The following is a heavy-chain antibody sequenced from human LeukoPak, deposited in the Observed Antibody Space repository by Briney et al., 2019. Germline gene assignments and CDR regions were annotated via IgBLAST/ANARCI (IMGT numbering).Heavy chain of an antibody. Sequence: GGSLRLSCAASGFTVSSNYMSWVRQAPGKGLEWVSVIYSGGSTYYADSVKGRFTISRDNSKNTLYLQMNSLRAEDTAVYYCAKDYYGYYDSSGYYFNGFDYWGQGTLVTVSS. V-gene: IGHV3-53*05. CDR1: GFTVSSNY. CDR2: IYSGGST. CDR3: AKDYYGYYDSSGYYFNGFDY. J-gene: IGHJ4*02. D-gene: IGHD3-22*01.